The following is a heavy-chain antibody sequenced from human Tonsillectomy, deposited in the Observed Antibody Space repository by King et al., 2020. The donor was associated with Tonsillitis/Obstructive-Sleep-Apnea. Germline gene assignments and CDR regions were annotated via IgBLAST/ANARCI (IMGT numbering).Heavy chain of an antibody. CDR3: ARAGPLGQAGEKIYYFYDMDV. CDR2: IIPFLGTA. D-gene: IGHD7-27*01. CDR1: GGTFSRYA. V-gene: IGHV1-69*10. J-gene: IGHJ6*02. Sequence: QLVQSGAEVKKPGASVKVSCKASGGTFSRYAINWVRQAPGQGLEWMGGIIPFLGTANYAQKFQGRVTITADTSTSTAYMELSSLRSADTAVYYCARAGPLGQAGEKIYYFYDMDVWGQGTTVTVPS.